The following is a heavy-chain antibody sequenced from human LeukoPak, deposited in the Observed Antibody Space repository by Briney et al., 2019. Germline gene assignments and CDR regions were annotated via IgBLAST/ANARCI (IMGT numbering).Heavy chain of an antibody. CDR1: GYTFTGYY. CDR2: INPSGGST. J-gene: IGHJ6*03. CDR3: ARDARPHDYGDYGLQHDYYYYYYMDV. V-gene: IGHV1-46*01. D-gene: IGHD4-17*01. Sequence: ASVKVSCKASGYTFTGYYIHWVRQAPGQGLEWMGIINPSGGSTSYAQKFQGRVTMTRDTSTSTVYMELSSLRSEDTAVYYCARDARPHDYGDYGLQHDYYYYYYMDVWGKGTTVTISS.